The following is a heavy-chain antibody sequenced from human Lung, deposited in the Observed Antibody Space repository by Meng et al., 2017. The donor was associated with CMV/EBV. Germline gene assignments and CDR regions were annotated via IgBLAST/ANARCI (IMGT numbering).Heavy chain of an antibody. CDR1: GLIFNKYG. CDR2: IDVDGQRR. V-gene: IGHV3-30*02. D-gene: IGHD3-10*01. CDR3: VGHQGGPRDGVRLV. J-gene: IGHJ4*02. Sequence: GGSLRLXXVASGLIFNKYGIHWLRQAPGKGLEWLSFIDVDGQRRYNGDTVKARFVVFKDRSKNTVVLQMNSLRVEDTAVYYCVGHQGGPRDGVRLVWGQGXLVTVSS.